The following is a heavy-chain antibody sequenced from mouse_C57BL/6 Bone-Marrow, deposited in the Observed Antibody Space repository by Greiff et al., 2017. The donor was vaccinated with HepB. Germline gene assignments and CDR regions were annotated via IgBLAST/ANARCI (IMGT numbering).Heavy chain of an antibody. D-gene: IGHD2-10*01. CDR3: ATYYGNYSTWFAY. Sequence: QVQLKESGPGLVQPSQSLSITCTVSGFSLTSYGVHWVRQSPGKGLEWLGVIWSGGSTDYNAAFISRLRISKDNSKSQVFFKMNSLQADDTAIYYCATYYGNYSTWFAYWGQGTLVTVSA. CDR2: IWSGGST. J-gene: IGHJ3*01. CDR1: GFSLTSYG. V-gene: IGHV2-2*01.